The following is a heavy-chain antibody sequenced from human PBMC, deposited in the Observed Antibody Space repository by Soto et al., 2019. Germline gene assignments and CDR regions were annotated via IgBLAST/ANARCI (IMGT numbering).Heavy chain of an antibody. Sequence: GGSLRLSCAASGFTFSSYWMSWVRQAPGKGLEWVANIKQDGSEKYYVDSVKGRFTISRDNAKNSLYLQMNSLRAEDTAVYYCARLIGSSKTQTEINWGQGTLVTVSS. CDR3: ARLIGSSKTQTEIN. CDR1: GFTFSSYW. D-gene: IGHD2-2*01. CDR2: IKQDGSEK. V-gene: IGHV3-7*05. J-gene: IGHJ4*02.